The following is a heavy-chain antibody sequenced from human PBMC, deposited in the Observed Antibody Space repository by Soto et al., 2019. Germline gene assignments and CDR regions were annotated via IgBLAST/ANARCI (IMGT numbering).Heavy chain of an antibody. V-gene: IGHV4-30-4*01. CDR3: AGGYYDFWSGVYYYYGMDV. Sequence: SETLSLTCTVSGGSISSGDYYWSWIRQPPGKGLEWIGYIYYSGSTYYNPSLKSRVTISVDTSKNQFSLKLSSVTAADTAVYYCAGGYYDFWSGVYYYYGMDVWGQGTTVTVSS. CDR1: GGSISSGDYY. J-gene: IGHJ6*02. CDR2: IYYSGST. D-gene: IGHD3-3*01.